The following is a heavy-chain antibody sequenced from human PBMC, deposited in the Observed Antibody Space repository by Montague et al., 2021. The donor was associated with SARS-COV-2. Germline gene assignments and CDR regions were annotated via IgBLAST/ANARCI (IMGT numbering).Heavy chain of an antibody. Sequence: TLSLTRSVSGGSITSGGYYWTWIRQRPGGDLEWLGYLYYNGMTHYSPSLKSRASFSLDTSKNQFSLKLTSATATDSALYFCVSSLPGNQFQFDYWGQGALATVSS. J-gene: IGHJ4*02. CDR1: GGSITSGGYY. CDR2: LYYNGMT. CDR3: VSSLPGNQFQFDY. D-gene: IGHD1-14*01. V-gene: IGHV4-31*03.